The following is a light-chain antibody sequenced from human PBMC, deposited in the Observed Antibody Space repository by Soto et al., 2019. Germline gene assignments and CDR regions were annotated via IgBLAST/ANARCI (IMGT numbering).Light chain of an antibody. V-gene: IGLV2-14*01. CDR1: SSDFGGYNY. Sequence: QSALTQPASVSGFLGQSITISCTGTSSDFGGYNYVSWYQQHPGKAPKLMIYDVSNRPSGVSNRFSGSKSGNTASLTISGLQAEDEADYYCSSYTSSSTLVVFGGGTEVAVL. CDR2: DVS. CDR3: SSYTSSSTLVV. J-gene: IGLJ2*01.